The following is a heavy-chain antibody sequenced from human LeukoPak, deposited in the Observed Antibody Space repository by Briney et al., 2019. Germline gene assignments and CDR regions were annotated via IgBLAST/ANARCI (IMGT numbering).Heavy chain of an antibody. J-gene: IGHJ4*02. V-gene: IGHV4-59*01. CDR1: GGSISSYY. Sequence: SETLSLTCTVSGGSISSYYWSWIRQPPGKGLEWIGYIYYSGSTNYNPSLKSRVTISVDTSKNQFSLKLSSVTAADTAVYYCAREGGSGWQPYYFDYWGQGTLVTVSS. CDR2: IYYSGST. D-gene: IGHD6-19*01. CDR3: AREGGSGWQPYYFDY.